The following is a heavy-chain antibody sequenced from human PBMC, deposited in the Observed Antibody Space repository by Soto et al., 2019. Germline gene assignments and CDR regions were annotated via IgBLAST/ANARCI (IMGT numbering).Heavy chain of an antibody. J-gene: IGHJ4*02. Sequence: QVQLVQSGAEVKKPGASVKVSCKASGYTFSNYGISWVRQAPGQGLEWMGWISAYNGNTKYAQKHQGRVTMSTDTSTSTPYMELRSLRSDDTAVYYCAIDSPPVDYWGQGTLVTFSS. V-gene: IGHV1-18*01. CDR2: ISAYNGNT. CDR3: AIDSPPVDY. CDR1: GYTFSNYG.